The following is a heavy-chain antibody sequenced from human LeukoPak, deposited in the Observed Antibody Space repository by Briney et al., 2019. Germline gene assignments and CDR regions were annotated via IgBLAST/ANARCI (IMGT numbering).Heavy chain of an antibody. CDR2: ISCSGGST. D-gene: IGHD6-19*01. CDR3: AGHSSGWLYLDY. V-gene: IGHV3-23*01. CDR1: GVTLSSYA. Sequence: PGVSLRLSCTASGVTLSSYAMSWARQAPGKGLEWVSAISCSGGSTYYADSVKGRFTISRDNSKNTLYLQMNSLRAEDTAVYYCAGHSSGWLYLDYWGQGTLVTVSS. J-gene: IGHJ4*02.